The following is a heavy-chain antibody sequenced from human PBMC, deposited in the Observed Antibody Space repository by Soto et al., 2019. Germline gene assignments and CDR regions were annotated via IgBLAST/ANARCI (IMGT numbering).Heavy chain of an antibody. Sequence: QITLKESGPTLVKPTQTLTLTGTFSGFSLSTGGVGVGWIRQPPGKALEWLALIYWDDDKRYSPSLKSRLTGTEDTSKNQVVLTLTNMDPVDTATYYCVHSDGGGDCLRSYSSHYYYGMDVWGHGTTVTVFS. J-gene: IGHJ6*02. CDR1: GFSLSTGGVG. CDR2: IYWDDDK. CDR3: VHSDGGGDCLRSYSSHYYYGMDV. D-gene: IGHD2-21*02. V-gene: IGHV2-5*02.